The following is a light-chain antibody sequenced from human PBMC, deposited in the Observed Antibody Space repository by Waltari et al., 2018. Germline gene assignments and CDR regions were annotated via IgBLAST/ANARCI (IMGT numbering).Light chain of an antibody. CDR1: SRDVGSYNL. Sequence: QSALTQPASASGSPGQSLTISCTGTSRDVGSYNLVSWYQQHPGKAPKLMIYEVTKRPSGVSNRFSGSKSGNTASLTISGLQAEDESDYYCCSYAGASTHVVFGGGTKVTVL. CDR2: EVT. CDR3: CSYAGASTHVV. J-gene: IGLJ2*01. V-gene: IGLV2-23*02.